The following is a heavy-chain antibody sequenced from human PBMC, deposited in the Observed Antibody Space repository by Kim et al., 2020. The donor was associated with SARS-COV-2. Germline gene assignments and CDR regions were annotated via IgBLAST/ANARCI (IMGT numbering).Heavy chain of an antibody. Sequence: GESLKISCQGSGYSFTDYWISWVRQMPGKGLEWMGRIDPSDSYIDYSPSFQGHVTISTDKPTSTAYLQWSSLKASDTAMYYCAIKWGSTDLAHWGQGTLVTVSS. D-gene: IGHD1-26*01. CDR1: GYSFTDYW. J-gene: IGHJ4*02. CDR2: IDPSDSYI. V-gene: IGHV5-10-1*01. CDR3: AIKWGSTDLAH.